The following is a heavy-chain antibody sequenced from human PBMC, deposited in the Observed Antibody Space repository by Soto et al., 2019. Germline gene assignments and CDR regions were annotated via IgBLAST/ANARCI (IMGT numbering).Heavy chain of an antibody. D-gene: IGHD2-8*01. CDR1: GFTFSSYA. CDR3: AKCPLRVRLMLYYYFDL. CDR2: TSDSGGNA. J-gene: IGHJ2*01. V-gene: IGHV3-23*01. Sequence: GGSLRLSCAASGFTFSSYAMNWVRQAPGKGLEWVSGTSDSGGNAYYADSVKGRFTISRDNSKNTLYLQMNSLRAEDTAVYYCAKCPLRVRLMLYYYFDLWGRGTLVTVSS.